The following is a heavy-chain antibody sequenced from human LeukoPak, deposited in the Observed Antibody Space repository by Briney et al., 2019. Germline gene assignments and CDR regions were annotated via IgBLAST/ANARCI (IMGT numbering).Heavy chain of an antibody. Sequence: SVKVSCKASGGTFSSYAISWVRQAPGQGLEWMGRIIPIFGIANYAQKFQGRVTITADKSTSTAYMELSSLRSEDTAVYYWARGYSGHDYGYFDYWGQGTLVTVSS. CDR2: IIPIFGIA. CDR1: GGTFSSYA. V-gene: IGHV1-69*04. J-gene: IGHJ4*02. D-gene: IGHD5-12*01. CDR3: ARGYSGHDYGYFDY.